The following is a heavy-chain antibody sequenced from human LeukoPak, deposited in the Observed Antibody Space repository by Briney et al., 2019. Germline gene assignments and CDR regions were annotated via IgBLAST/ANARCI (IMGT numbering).Heavy chain of an antibody. D-gene: IGHD3-10*01. CDR2: IIPIFGTA. Sequence: SVKVSCKASGGTFSSYAISWVRQAPGQGLEWMGGIIPIFGTANYAQKFQGRVTITADESTSTAYMELSSLRSEDTAVYYCARGLLWFGELPYYYYYGMDVWGKGTTVTVSS. CDR1: GGTFSSYA. CDR3: ARGLLWFGELPYYYYYGMDV. V-gene: IGHV1-69*13. J-gene: IGHJ6*04.